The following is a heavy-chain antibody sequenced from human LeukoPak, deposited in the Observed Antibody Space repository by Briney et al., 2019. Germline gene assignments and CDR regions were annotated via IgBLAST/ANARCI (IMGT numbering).Heavy chain of an antibody. Sequence: GGSLRLSCAASGFTFSGHNMNWVRQAPGKGLEWISFVSISGGTIYYADSVKGRFRISRDNAKSPLDLEMSSLRAEDTAVYYCARAMSTFGGVRNYFDSWGQGSLVTVSS. V-gene: IGHV3-48*04. J-gene: IGHJ4*02. CDR1: GFTFSGHN. D-gene: IGHD3-16*01. CDR2: VSISGGTI. CDR3: ARAMSTFGGVRNYFDS.